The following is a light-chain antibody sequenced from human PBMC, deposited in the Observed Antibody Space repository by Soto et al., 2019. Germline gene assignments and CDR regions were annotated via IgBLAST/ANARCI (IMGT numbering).Light chain of an antibody. CDR2: DAS. CDR3: QQRSNWPRGT. CDR1: QSVSSY. Sequence: EIVLTQSPATLSLSPGERATLSCRASQSVSSYLAWYQQKPGQAPRLLLYDASNRATGIPARFSGSGSGTDFTLTIISLEPEDFAVYYCQQRSNWPRGTFGQGTKVEIK. J-gene: IGKJ1*01. V-gene: IGKV3-11*01.